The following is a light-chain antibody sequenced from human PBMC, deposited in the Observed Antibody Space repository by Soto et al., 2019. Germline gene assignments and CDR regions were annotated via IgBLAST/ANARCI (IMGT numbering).Light chain of an antibody. CDR3: CSFAGSYTFL. Sequence: QSALTQPRSVSGSPGQSVTISCTGTNSDVGGYNYVSWYQQHPGKAPKLMIYDVRKRPSGVPDRFSGSKSGSTASLTISGLQDEDEADYYCCSFAGSYTFLFGGGTKLTVL. CDR2: DVR. V-gene: IGLV2-11*01. CDR1: NSDVGGYNY. J-gene: IGLJ2*01.